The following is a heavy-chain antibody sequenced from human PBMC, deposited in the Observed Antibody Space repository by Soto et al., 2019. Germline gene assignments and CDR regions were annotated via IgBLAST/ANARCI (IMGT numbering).Heavy chain of an antibody. Sequence: ASVKVSCKASAYTFTSYGISWVRQAPEQRLEWMGWINAGNGETKYSQNFQGRVTITRDTSASTAYMELNSLRSEDTAVYYCARSTTSCYSLCWFDPWGQGTLVTVSS. CDR2: INAGNGET. CDR1: AYTFTSYG. D-gene: IGHD2-2*02. V-gene: IGHV1-3*01. CDR3: ARSTTSCYSLCWFDP. J-gene: IGHJ5*02.